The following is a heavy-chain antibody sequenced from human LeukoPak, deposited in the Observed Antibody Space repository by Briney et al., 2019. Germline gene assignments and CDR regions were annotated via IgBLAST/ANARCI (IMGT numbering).Heavy chain of an antibody. D-gene: IGHD2-8*01. CDR1: GFTFSNYG. J-gene: IGHJ6*03. CDR2: IQYDGSNK. Sequence: GGSLRLSCAASGFTFSNYGMHWVRQAPGKGLEWVAFIQYDGSNKYYADSVKGRFTISRDNSKNTLYLQMNSLRAEDTAVYYCAKEGNGNYYYYMDVWGKGTTVTVSS. V-gene: IGHV3-30*02. CDR3: AKEGNGNYYYYMDV.